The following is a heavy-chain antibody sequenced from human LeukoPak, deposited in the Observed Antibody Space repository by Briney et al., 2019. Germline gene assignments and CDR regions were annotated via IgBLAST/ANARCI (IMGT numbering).Heavy chain of an antibody. CDR3: ARVGIAAAGHADY. CDR1: GFTFSSFA. CDR2: IWYDGSNK. D-gene: IGHD6-13*01. V-gene: IGHV3-33*08. J-gene: IGHJ4*02. Sequence: GGSLRLPCAASGFTFSSFAMSWVRQAPGKGLEWVAVIWYDGSNKYYADSVKGRFTISRDNSKNTLYLQMNSLRAEDTAVYYCARVGIAAAGHADYWGQGTLVTVSS.